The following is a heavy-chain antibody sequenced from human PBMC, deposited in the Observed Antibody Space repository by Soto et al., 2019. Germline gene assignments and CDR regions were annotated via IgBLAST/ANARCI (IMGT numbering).Heavy chain of an antibody. D-gene: IGHD3-16*01. CDR2: IYDSGAT. CDR3: ARDWGPYWFDP. Sequence: KSSDTISLTCTVSGSTLSGGGYYRNWARQPPGKQMEWIGYIYDSGATKYNPSLKSRVTISQDTSKNQFSLKMNSVTPSDTAVYYCARDWGPYWFDPWGQGILVTVSS. CDR1: GSTLSGGGYY. J-gene: IGHJ5*02. V-gene: IGHV4-61*08.